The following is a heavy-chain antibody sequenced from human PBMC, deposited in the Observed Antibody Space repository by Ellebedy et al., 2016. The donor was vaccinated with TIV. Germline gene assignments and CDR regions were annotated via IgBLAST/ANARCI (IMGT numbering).Heavy chain of an antibody. D-gene: IGHD5-18*01. CDR2: INHSGST. V-gene: IGHV4-34*01. J-gene: IGHJ4*02. CDR1: GGSISSYY. Sequence: MPSETLSLTCTVSGGSISSYYWSWIRQPPGKGLEWIGEINHSGSTNYNPSLKSRVTISVDTSKNQFSLKLSSVTAADTAVYYCARVSETAMGNYWGQGTLVTVSS. CDR3: ARVSETAMGNY.